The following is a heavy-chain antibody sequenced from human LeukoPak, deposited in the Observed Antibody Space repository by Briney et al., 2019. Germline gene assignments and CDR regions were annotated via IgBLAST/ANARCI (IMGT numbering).Heavy chain of an antibody. CDR2: ISYDGSNK. CDR3: ARDLGPGGYDDHYYGMDV. D-gene: IGHD5-12*01. V-gene: IGHV3-30*04. Sequence: HSGGSLRLSRAASGFTFSSYAMHWVRQAPGKGLEWVAVISYDGSNKYYADSVKGRFTISRDNSKNTLYLQMNSLRAEDTAVYYCARDLGPGGYDDHYYGMDVWGQGTTVTVSS. J-gene: IGHJ6*02. CDR1: GFTFSSYA.